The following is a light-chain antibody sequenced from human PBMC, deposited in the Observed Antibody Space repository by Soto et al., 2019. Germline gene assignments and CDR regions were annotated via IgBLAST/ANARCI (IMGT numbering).Light chain of an antibody. CDR3: SSCTRRSTPSL. Sequence: QSVLTQPASVSGSPGQSITISCTGTSSDVGGYNYVSWYQQHPGKAPKLMIYDVSNRPSGVSNRFSGSKSGNTASLTISGLQAENEADYYCSSCTRRSTPSLFGTGTKVTVL. V-gene: IGLV2-14*01. CDR2: DVS. J-gene: IGLJ1*01. CDR1: SSDVGGYNY.